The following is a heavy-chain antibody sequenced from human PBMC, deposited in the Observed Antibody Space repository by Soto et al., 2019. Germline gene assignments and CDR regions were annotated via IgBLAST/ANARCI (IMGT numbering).Heavy chain of an antibody. CDR2: IYYSGST. D-gene: IGHD3-16*01. Sequence: QVQLQESGPGLVKPSETLSLTCTVSGDSISSYYWTWIRQPPGKGLEWIGYIYYSGSTNYNSSLQSPVTISVATSNNPFPLKPSSVTAAATAVSSCVPQLIRWGQGTLVTVSA. CDR1: GDSISSYY. V-gene: IGHV4-59*01. J-gene: IGHJ1*01. CDR3: VPQLIR.